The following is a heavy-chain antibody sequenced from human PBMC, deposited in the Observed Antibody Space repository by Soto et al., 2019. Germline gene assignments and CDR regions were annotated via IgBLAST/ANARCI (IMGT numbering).Heavy chain of an antibody. Sequence: QVQLVQSGAEVKKPGASVKVSCKASGYTFTSYGISWVRQASGQGLEWMGWISAYNGNTNYAQKLQGRVTMTTDTSTSTAYMELRSLRSDDTAVYYCARGWGRGWELPRPEYVQHWGQGTLVTVSS. J-gene: IGHJ1*01. CDR2: ISAYNGNT. CDR3: ARGWGRGWELPRPEYVQH. CDR1: GYTFTSYG. D-gene: IGHD1-26*01. V-gene: IGHV1-18*01.